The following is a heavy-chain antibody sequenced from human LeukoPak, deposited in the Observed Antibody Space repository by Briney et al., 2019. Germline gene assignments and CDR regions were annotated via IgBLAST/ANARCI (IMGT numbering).Heavy chain of an antibody. J-gene: IGHJ5*02. D-gene: IGHD6-13*01. CDR1: GFTFSSYS. CDR3: ARIRIAAERNWFDP. CDR2: ISSSSSYI. Sequence: GGSLRLSCAASGFTFSSYSMNWVRQAPGKGLEWVSSISSSSSYIYYADSVKGRFTISRDNAKNSLYLQMNSLRAEDTAVYYCARIRIAAERNWFDPWGQGTLVTVSS. V-gene: IGHV3-21*01.